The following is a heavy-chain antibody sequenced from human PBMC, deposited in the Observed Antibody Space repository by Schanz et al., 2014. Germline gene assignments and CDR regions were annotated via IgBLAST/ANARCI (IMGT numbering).Heavy chain of an antibody. CDR1: GFTFSSHS. D-gene: IGHD5-12*01. Sequence: VQLVESGGGLIQPGGSLRLSCAVSGFTFSSHSMNWVRQAPGKGLEWVSYISSTGSTIYYADSVKGRFTISRDNSKNTLYLQMNSLRAEDTAVYFCARDGGRDGYNLAFDVWGQGTLVTVSS. J-gene: IGHJ3*01. V-gene: IGHV3-48*01. CDR3: ARDGGRDGYNLAFDV. CDR2: ISSTGSTI.